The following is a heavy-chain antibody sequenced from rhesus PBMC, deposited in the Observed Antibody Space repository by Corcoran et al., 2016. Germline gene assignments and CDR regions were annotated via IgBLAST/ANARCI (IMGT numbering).Heavy chain of an antibody. J-gene: IGHJ4*01. Sequence: QVQLQESGPGLVKPSETLSLTCAVSGGSISSSYYYWSWIRQAPGKGLEWIGYMSYSGGTSYNPSLKSRVTISRDTSKNPFSLKLSSVTAADTAVYYCARQGYSGYSSSDYWGQGVLVTVSS. V-gene: IGHV4-122*02. CDR1: GGSISSSYYY. CDR2: MSYSGGT. CDR3: ARQGYSGYSSSDY. D-gene: IGHD5-30*01.